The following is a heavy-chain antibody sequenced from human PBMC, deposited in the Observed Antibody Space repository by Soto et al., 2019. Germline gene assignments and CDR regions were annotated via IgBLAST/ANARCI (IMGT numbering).Heavy chain of an antibody. D-gene: IGHD3-22*01. V-gene: IGHV3-30*19. CDR2: IWYDGSNK. CDR3: ARDPTMIVVVITLDY. CDR1: GFSFSSYG. Sequence: GGSLRLSCAASGFSFSSYGMHWVRQAPGKGLDWVAVIWYDGSNKYYADSVKGRFTISRDNSKNTLYLQMNSLRAEDTAVYYCARDPTMIVVVITLDYWGQGTLVTVS. J-gene: IGHJ4*02.